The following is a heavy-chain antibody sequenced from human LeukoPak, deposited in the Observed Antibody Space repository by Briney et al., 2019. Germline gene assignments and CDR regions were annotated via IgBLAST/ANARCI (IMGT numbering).Heavy chain of an antibody. J-gene: IGHJ6*02. Sequence: GSLRLSCAASGFTFSNSWMHWVRQAPGKGLVWVSRINHDGSTANYVDSVKGRFTISRDNAKNTLYLQMNSLRAEDTAVFYCVRDRFYGMDVWGQGTTVTVSS. CDR3: VRDRFYGMDV. V-gene: IGHV3-74*01. CDR2: INHDGSTA. CDR1: GFTFSNSW.